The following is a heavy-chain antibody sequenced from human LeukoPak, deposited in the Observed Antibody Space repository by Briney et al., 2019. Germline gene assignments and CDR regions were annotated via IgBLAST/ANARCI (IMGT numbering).Heavy chain of an antibody. CDR1: GDSVSSNSAA. CDR2: TYYRSKWYN. CDR3: ARLPLSYCSGGSCYPWTRNNWFDP. V-gene: IGHV6-1*01. J-gene: IGHJ5*02. D-gene: IGHD2-15*01. Sequence: SQTLSLTCAISGDSVSSNSAAWNWIRQSPSRGLEWLGRTYYRSKWYNDYAVSVKSRITINRDTSKNQFSLQLKSVTPEDTAVYYCARLPLSYCSGGSCYPWTRNNWFDPWGQGTLVTVSS.